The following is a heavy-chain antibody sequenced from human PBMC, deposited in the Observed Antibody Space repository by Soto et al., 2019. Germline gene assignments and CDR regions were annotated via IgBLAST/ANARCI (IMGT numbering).Heavy chain of an antibody. Sequence: AAVKVSCKAAGYTFTSYGSSGVRQAPGQGLEWRGWISAYNGNTNYAQKLQGRVTMTTDTSTSTAYMELRSLRSDDTAVYYCARDLEDRRIAARPHWFDPWGQGTLVNVSS. CDR1: GYTFTSYG. CDR3: ARDLEDRRIAARPHWFDP. J-gene: IGHJ5*02. CDR2: ISAYNGNT. V-gene: IGHV1-18*01. D-gene: IGHD6-6*01.